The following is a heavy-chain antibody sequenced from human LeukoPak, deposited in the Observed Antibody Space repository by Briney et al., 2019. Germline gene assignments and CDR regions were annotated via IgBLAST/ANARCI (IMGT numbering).Heavy chain of an antibody. CDR3: ATAPILRGEGGEHYRCGMDV. V-gene: IGHV4-30-2*01. D-gene: IGHD2-2*02. CDR1: GASISSGGYS. Sequence: SETLSLTCAVSGASISSGGYSWSWIRQPPGKGLEWIGYIYHSDSTYYNPSLKSRVTISEDRSKNQFSLELTSVTAADTAVYYCATAPILRGEGGEHYRCGMDVWGQGTTVIVSS. J-gene: IGHJ6*02. CDR2: IYHSDST.